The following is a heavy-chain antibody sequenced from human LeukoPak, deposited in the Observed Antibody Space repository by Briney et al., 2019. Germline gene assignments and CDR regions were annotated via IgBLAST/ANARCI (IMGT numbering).Heavy chain of an antibody. CDR3: ARAVAGFDY. J-gene: IGHJ4*02. CDR1: GFSFSSYE. Sequence: GGSLRLSCAASGFSFSSYEMNWVRQAPGKGLEWVSYISSSRSSIYYADSVKGRFTISRDNAKNSLYLQMNSLRDEDTAVYYCARAVAGFDYWGQGTLVTVSS. V-gene: IGHV3-48*02. D-gene: IGHD6-19*01. CDR2: ISSSRSSI.